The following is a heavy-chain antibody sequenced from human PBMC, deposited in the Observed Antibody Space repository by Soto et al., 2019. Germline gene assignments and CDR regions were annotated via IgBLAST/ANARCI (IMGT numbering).Heavy chain of an antibody. V-gene: IGHV4-34*01. CDR3: ARANDSSGYYYLDY. CDR2: INHSGST. Sequence: SETLSLTCAVYGGSFSGYYWSWIRQPPGKGLEWIGEINHSGSTNYNPSLKSRVTISVDTSKNQFSLKLSSVTAADTAVYYCARANDSSGYYYLDYWGQGTLVTVS. J-gene: IGHJ4*02. D-gene: IGHD3-22*01. CDR1: GGSFSGYY.